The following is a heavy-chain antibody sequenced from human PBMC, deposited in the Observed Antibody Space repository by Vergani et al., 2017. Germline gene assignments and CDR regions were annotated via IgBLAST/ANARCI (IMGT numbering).Heavy chain of an antibody. CDR3: ARGLGGTYFYYYYMDV. D-gene: IGHD3-16*01. Sequence: EVQLVQSGAEVKKPGESLKISCKGSGYSFTSYWIGWVRQMPGKGLEWMGIIYPGDSYIRYSPSFQGQVTISADKSISTAYLQWSSLKASDTALYYCARGLGGTYFYYYYMDVWGQGTTVTVSS. J-gene: IGHJ6*02. V-gene: IGHV5-51*01. CDR2: IYPGDSYI. CDR1: GYSFTSYW.